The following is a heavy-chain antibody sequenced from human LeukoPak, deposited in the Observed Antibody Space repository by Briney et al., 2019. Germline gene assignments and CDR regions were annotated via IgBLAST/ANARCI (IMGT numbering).Heavy chain of an antibody. CDR3: ARGPHYTGSYGRYFDY. D-gene: IGHD1-26*01. Sequence: PSETLSLTCTVSGGSIISYYWSWIRQPPGKGLEWIGYIYYSGSTNYNPSLKSRVTISVDTSKNQFSLKLSSVTAADTAVYYCARGPHYTGSYGRYFDYWGQGTLVTVSS. J-gene: IGHJ4*02. CDR2: IYYSGST. V-gene: IGHV4-59*01. CDR1: GGSIISYY.